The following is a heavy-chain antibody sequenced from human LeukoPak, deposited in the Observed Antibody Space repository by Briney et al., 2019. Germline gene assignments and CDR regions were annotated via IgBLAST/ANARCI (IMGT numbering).Heavy chain of an antibody. Sequence: GGSLRLSCAASGFTFSSYAMHGVRQAPGKGLEWVAVISYDGSNKYYADSVKGRFTISRDNSKNTLYLQMNSLRAEDTAVYYCARDTSGWLQHWGQGTLVTVSS. CDR2: ISYDGSNK. J-gene: IGHJ1*01. V-gene: IGHV3-30*04. D-gene: IGHD6-19*01. CDR3: ARDTSGWLQH. CDR1: GFTFSSYA.